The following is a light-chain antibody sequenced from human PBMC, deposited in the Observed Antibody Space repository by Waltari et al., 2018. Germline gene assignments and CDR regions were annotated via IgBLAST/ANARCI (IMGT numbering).Light chain of an antibody. J-gene: IGLJ3*02. CDR3: YSTDSSGMGV. CDR2: EDS. Sequence: SYELTQPHSVSVSPGQTATITCSGDALPKKYAYWYQQKSGQAPVLVIYEDSKRPSGIPGRVSGSSSGTMATLTISGAQVEDGSDYYCYSTDSSGMGVFGGGTKLTVL. CDR1: ALPKKY. V-gene: IGLV3-10*01.